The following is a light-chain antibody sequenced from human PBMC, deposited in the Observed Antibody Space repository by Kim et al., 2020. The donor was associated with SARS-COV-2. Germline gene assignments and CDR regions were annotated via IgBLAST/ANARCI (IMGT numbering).Light chain of an antibody. J-gene: IGLJ2*01. CDR2: EIT. CDR1: SSDVGGYNY. CDR3: SSVADSNTVV. V-gene: IGLV2-8*01. Sequence: QSALTQPPSASGSPGQSVTISCTGTSSDVGGYNYVSWYQQHPGKAPILMIYEITKRPSGVPDRCSGSKSGNSASLTGSGLQAEDEADYYGSSVADSNTVVFGGGTQLTVL.